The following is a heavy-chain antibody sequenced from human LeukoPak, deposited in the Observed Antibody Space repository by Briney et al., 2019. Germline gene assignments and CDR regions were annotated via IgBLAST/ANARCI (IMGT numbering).Heavy chain of an antibody. V-gene: IGHV1-2*02. CDR1: GYTFTGCY. D-gene: IGHD1-26*01. Sequence: ASVKVSCKASGYTFTGCYMHWVRQTPGQGLEWMGWINPNSGGTNYAQKFQGRVTMTRDTSISTAYMELSRLRSDDTAVYYCARALWELLLKNNWFDPWGQGTLVTVSS. CDR3: ARALWELLLKNNWFDP. CDR2: INPNSGGT. J-gene: IGHJ5*02.